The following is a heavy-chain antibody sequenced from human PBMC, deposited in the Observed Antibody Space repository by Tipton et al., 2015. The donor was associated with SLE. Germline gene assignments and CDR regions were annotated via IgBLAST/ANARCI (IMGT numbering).Heavy chain of an antibody. CDR2: SNENGIT. V-gene: IGHV4-34*01. D-gene: IGHD3-22*01. CDR3: ASYFYDATGYLSVDD. CDR1: GGSFTGHY. J-gene: IGHJ4*02. Sequence: TLSLTCAVYGGSFTGHYWNWFRQPPGKGLERIRESNENGITHYNSSLKSRVTVSVDTSKNQISLHLTSVTSTDTAVYYCASYFYDATGYLSVDDCGQEALITVSS.